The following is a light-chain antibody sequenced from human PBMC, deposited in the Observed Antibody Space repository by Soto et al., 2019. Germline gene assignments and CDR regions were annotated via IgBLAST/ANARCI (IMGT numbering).Light chain of an antibody. CDR3: QQYNSWPFT. CDR1: QSVSSN. Sequence: EIVMTQSPATLSVSPGERATLSCRASQSVSSNLAWYQHKPGQAPRLLIYGASTRATGVPARFSGSGSGTDFSLTISSLQSEDFAVYYCQQYNSWPFTFGPGTKVDIK. V-gene: IGKV3-15*01. CDR2: GAS. J-gene: IGKJ3*01.